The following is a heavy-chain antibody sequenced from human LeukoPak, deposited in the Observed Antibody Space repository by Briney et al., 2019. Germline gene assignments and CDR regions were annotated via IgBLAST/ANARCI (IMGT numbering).Heavy chain of an antibody. D-gene: IGHD3-22*01. Sequence: GGSLRLSCSASGFTFSSYAMHWVRQAPEKGLEYVSAISSNGGSTYYADSVKGRFTISRDNSKTTLYLQMSSLRAEHPAVYYCVKGGVVVIYYFDYWGQGTLVTVSS. CDR1: GFTFSSYA. V-gene: IGHV3-64D*06. CDR3: VKGGVVVIYYFDY. J-gene: IGHJ4*02. CDR2: ISSNGGST.